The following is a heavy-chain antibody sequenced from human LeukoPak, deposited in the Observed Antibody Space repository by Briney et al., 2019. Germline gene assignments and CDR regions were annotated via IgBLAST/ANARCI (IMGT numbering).Heavy chain of an antibody. CDR3: ARFDSSGYYLDY. CDR2: ISYDGSNK. J-gene: IGHJ4*02. V-gene: IGHV3-30*03. CDR1: GFTFSSYG. D-gene: IGHD3-22*01. Sequence: GGSLRLSCAASGFTFSSYGMHWVRQAPGKGLEWVAVISYDGSNKEYADSVKGRFTISRDNSKNTLYLQMNSLRAEDTAVYYCARFDSSGYYLDYWGQGTLVTVSS.